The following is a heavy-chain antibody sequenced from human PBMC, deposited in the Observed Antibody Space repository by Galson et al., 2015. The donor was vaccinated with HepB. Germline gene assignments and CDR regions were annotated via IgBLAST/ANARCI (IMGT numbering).Heavy chain of an antibody. D-gene: IGHD3-9*01. CDR2: IYYSGST. CDR3: ARLEKLTGPPGDWFDP. Sequence: SETLSLTCTVSGGSISSSSYYWGWIRQPPGKGLEWIGSIYYSGSTYYNPSLKSRVTISVDTSKNQFSLKLSSVTAADTAVYYCARLEKLTGPPGDWFDPWGQGTLVTVSS. V-gene: IGHV4-39*01. CDR1: GGSISSSSYY. J-gene: IGHJ5*02.